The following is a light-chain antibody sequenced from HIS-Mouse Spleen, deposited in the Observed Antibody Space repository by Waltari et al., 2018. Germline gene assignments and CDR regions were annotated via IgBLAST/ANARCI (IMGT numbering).Light chain of an antibody. Sequence: QSALTQPASVSGSPGQSLTLSCTGTSSDVGSYNLVSWYQQHPGKAPKLMIYEGSKRPSGVSNRFSGSKSGNTASLTISGLQAEDEADYYCCSYAGSSVFGGGTKLTVL. CDR3: CSYAGSSV. V-gene: IGLV2-23*01. CDR1: SSDVGSYNL. J-gene: IGLJ2*01. CDR2: EGS.